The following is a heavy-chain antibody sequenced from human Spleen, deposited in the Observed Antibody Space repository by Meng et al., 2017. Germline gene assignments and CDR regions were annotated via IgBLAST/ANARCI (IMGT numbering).Heavy chain of an antibody. Sequence: ASVKVSCKASGYIFTDYYMHWVRQAPGQGPEGMGWINPDNGGTNYAQKFQGSVTMTRDTSISTAYLELSRLRSDDTAVYYCARANSLRPVPADYWGQGTLVTVSS. D-gene: IGHD2/OR15-2a*01. CDR2: INPDNGGT. V-gene: IGHV1-2*02. J-gene: IGHJ4*02. CDR1: GYIFTDYY. CDR3: ARANSLRPVPADY.